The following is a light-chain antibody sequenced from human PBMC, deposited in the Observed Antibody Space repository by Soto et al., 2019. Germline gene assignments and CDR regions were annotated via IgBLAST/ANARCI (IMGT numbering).Light chain of an antibody. CDR2: DAS. CDR3: QQRSAWPPVT. CDR1: QSVSSY. V-gene: IGKV3-11*01. J-gene: IGKJ5*01. Sequence: EIVMTQSPATLSVSPGERATLYCRASQSVSSYLAWYQQKPGQAPRLLIYDASNRATGIPARFSGSGSGTDFTLTISSLEPEDFAVYYCQQRSAWPPVTFGQGTRLENK.